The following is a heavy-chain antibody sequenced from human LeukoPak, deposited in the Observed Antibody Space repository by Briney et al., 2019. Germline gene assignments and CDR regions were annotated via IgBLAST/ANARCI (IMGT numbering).Heavy chain of an antibody. J-gene: IGHJ6*03. V-gene: IGHV4-61*10. D-gene: IGHD3-3*01. Sequence: SQTLSLTCTVSGGSISSGSYYWSWIRQPAGKGLEWIGYIYYSGSTNYNPSLKSRVTISVDTSKNQFSLKLSSVTAADTAVYYCARVKGVRFLEWLLKGGYYYMDVWGKGTTVTVSS. CDR1: GGSISSGSYY. CDR3: ARVKGVRFLEWLLKGGYYYMDV. CDR2: IYYSGST.